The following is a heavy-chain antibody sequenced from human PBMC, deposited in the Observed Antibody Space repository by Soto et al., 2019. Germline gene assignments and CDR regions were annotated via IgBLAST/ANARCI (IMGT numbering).Heavy chain of an antibody. Sequence: PSETLSLTCSVSGDYIHAGGYYWTWIRQRPGKGLEWMGYIYYTGKTYYNPSLESRLTMSVDRSKSQVFLNLTSVTTADTAVYFCARPRLGQCTATRASICFDGFDIWGQGRMVT. CDR3: ARPRLGQCTATRASICFDGFDI. V-gene: IGHV4-31*03. CDR1: GDYIHAGGYY. D-gene: IGHD2-8*02. J-gene: IGHJ3*02. CDR2: IYYTGKT.